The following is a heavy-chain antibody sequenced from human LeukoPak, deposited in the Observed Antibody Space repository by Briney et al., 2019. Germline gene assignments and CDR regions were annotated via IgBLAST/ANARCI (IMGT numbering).Heavy chain of an antibody. CDR3: ARDSSGYSYGTPFDY. V-gene: IGHV4-59*01. D-gene: IGHD5-18*01. CDR2: IYYSGST. Sequence: SETLSLTCTVSGGSISSYYWSWLRQPPGKGLAWIGYIYYSGSTNYNPSLKSRVTISVDTSKNQFSLKLSSVTAADTAVYYCARDSSGYSYGTPFDYWGQGTLVTVSS. CDR1: GGSISSYY. J-gene: IGHJ4*02.